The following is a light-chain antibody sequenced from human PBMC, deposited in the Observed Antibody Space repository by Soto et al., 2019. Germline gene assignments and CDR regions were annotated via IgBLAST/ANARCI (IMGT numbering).Light chain of an antibody. J-gene: IGKJ1*01. V-gene: IGKV3-20*01. CDR1: QSVSSN. CDR3: QQYGSSGT. Sequence: IVITHSRPTPSVSPGPRATLCSRASQSVSSNLAWYQQTPGQAPRLLIYGASNRATGIPDRFSGSGSGTDSTLTISRLEPEDFAVYYCQQYGSSGTFGQGTKVDIK. CDR2: GAS.